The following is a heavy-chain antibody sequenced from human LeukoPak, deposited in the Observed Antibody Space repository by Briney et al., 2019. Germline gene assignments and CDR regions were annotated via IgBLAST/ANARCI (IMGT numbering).Heavy chain of an antibody. Sequence: GGSLRLSCAASGFTFSSYSMNWVRQAPGKGLEWVSSISSSSSYIYYADSVKGRFTISRDNAKNSLYLQMNSLRAEDTAVYYCARDWAEWEYMLDAWGKGATVTVSS. CDR3: ARDWAEWEYMLDA. D-gene: IGHD1-26*01. CDR2: ISSSSSYI. CDR1: GFTFSSYS. V-gene: IGHV3-21*01. J-gene: IGHJ6*04.